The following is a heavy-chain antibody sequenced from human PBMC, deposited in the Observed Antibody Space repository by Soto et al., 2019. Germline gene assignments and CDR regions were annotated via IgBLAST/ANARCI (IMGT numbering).Heavy chain of an antibody. CDR3: ARGPRWIVVVPAASNFDY. CDR2: INHSGST. Sequence: SETLSLTWAVYGGSFSGYYWRCIRQPPGKGLEWIGEINHSGSTNYNPSLKSRVTISVDTSKNQFSLKLSSVTAADTAVYYCARGPRWIVVVPAASNFDYWGQGTLVTVSS. J-gene: IGHJ4*02. V-gene: IGHV4-34*01. CDR1: GGSFSGYY. D-gene: IGHD2-2*01.